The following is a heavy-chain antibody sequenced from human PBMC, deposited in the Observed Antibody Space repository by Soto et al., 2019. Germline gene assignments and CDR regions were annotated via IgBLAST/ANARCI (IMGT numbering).Heavy chain of an antibody. D-gene: IGHD6-13*01. CDR3: TTDCVGAAAGIYHYGMDV. CDR1: GFNVGGFA. V-gene: IGHV3-49*04. Sequence: GGSLRLSCAASGFNVGGFAVNWVRQAPGKGLEWVSGISVSGAYGGTTEYAACVIVRFTISIDDSTRSAYLQMNSLKTADTAAYYCTTDCVGAAAGIYHYGMDVWGQGTTVTVSS. J-gene: IGHJ6*02. CDR2: SVSGAYGGTT.